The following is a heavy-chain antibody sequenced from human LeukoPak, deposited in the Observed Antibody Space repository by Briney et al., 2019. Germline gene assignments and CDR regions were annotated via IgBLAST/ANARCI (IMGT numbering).Heavy chain of an antibody. D-gene: IGHD3-3*01. CDR2: IIPIFGTA. CDR1: GGTFSSYA. J-gene: IGHJ4*02. CDR3: ARETTIFGVVIGFDY. Sequence: ASVKVSCKASGGTFSSYAISWVRQAPGQGLEWMGGIIPIFGTANYAQKFQGRVTITADESTSTAYMELSSLRSEDTAVYYCARETTIFGVVIGFDYWGQGTLVTVSS. V-gene: IGHV1-69*01.